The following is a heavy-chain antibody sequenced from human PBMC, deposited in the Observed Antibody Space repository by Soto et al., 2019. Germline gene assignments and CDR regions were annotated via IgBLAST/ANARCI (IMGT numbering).Heavy chain of an antibody. V-gene: IGHV3-30*18. CDR3: AKPNDYGDYNWFDP. D-gene: IGHD4-17*01. Sequence: GGSLRLSCAASGFTFSSYGMHWVRQAPGKGLEWVAVISYDGSNKYYAESVKGRFTISRDNSKNTLYLQMNSLRAEDTAVYYCAKPNDYGDYNWFDPWGQGTLVTVSS. CDR2: ISYDGSNK. J-gene: IGHJ5*02. CDR1: GFTFSSYG.